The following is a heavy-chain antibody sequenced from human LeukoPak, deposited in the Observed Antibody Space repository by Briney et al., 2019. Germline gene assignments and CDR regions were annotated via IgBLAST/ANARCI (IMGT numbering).Heavy chain of an antibody. D-gene: IGHD2-8*01. CDR3: AKAGGLMVYARELIDQ. Sequence: PGGSLRLSCAASGFIFSNYWMHWVRQAPGKGLEWVSAISGSGDSTYFAASVKGRFTISRDNSKNTLYLQMNSLRAEDTAVYYCAKAGGLMVYARELIDQWGQGTLVTVSS. CDR1: GFIFSNYW. CDR2: ISGSGDST. J-gene: IGHJ4*02. V-gene: IGHV3-23*01.